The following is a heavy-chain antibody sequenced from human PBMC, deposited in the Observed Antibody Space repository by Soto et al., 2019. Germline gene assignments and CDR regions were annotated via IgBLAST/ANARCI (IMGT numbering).Heavy chain of an antibody. CDR2: FRPYKGNT. J-gene: IGHJ4*02. Sequence: QVPLVQSGAEVKKPGASVKVSCKTSGYTFSSIGISWVRQAAGQGLEWMGWFRPYKGNTYYAQRHKGRVTMTTDTTTSTAYKELRSLTSDDTAVDFCAVDFDGSGNYYTDYWGQGTLVTVSS. V-gene: IGHV1-18*01. D-gene: IGHD3-10*01. CDR3: AVDFDGSGNYYTDY. CDR1: GYTFSSIG.